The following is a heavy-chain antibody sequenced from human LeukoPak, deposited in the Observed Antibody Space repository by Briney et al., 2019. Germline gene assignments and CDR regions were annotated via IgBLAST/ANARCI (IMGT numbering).Heavy chain of an antibody. CDR2: INHSGSA. CDR3: ARGFPSSSRWFDP. CDR1: AGSFSGYH. Sequence: SETLSLTCGVYAGSFSGYHWTWIRLRPGKGLEWIGDINHSGSAHYNPSLKSRVTISVGTSNNQFSLNLHSVTAADTAVYYCARGFPSSSRWFDPWGQGTLVTVSS. J-gene: IGHJ5*02. D-gene: IGHD6-6*01. V-gene: IGHV4-34*01.